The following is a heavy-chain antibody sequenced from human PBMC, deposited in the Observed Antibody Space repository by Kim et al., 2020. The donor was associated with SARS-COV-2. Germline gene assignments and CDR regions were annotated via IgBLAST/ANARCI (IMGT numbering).Heavy chain of an antibody. D-gene: IGHD2-2*01. J-gene: IGHJ4*02. CDR1: GFTFSSYA. V-gene: IGHV3-23*01. CDR2: ISGSGGST. Sequence: GGSLRLSCAASGFTFSSYAMSWVRQAPGKGLEWVSAISGSGGSTYYADSVKGLFTISRDNSKNTLYLQMNSLRAEDTAVYYCANGDQKVVPEYFDYWGQGTLVTVSS. CDR3: ANGDQKVVPEYFDY.